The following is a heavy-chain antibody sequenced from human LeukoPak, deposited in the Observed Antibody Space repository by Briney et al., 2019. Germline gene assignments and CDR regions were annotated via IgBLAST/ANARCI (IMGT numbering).Heavy chain of an antibody. J-gene: IGHJ4*02. D-gene: IGHD3-22*01. CDR3: AREMAYGSSGYYGEWGLDY. CDR1: GYTFTSYY. CDR2: INLTGGST. V-gene: IGHV1-46*01. Sequence: ASVKVSCKASGYTFTSYYMHWVRQPPAQGLEWMGIINLTGGSTSYGRNFQGRVTMTRDTSTSTVYMELSSLRSEDTGVYCCAREMAYGSSGYYGEWGLDYWGQGTLVTVSS.